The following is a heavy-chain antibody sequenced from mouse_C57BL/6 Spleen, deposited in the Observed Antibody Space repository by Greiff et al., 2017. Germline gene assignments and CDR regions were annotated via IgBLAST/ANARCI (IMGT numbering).Heavy chain of an antibody. CDR3: ARRSLTGTPFAY. V-gene: IGHV1-64*01. CDR2: IHPNSGST. D-gene: IGHD4-1*01. Sequence: QVHVKQSGAELVKPGASVKLSCKASGYTFTSYWMHWVKQRPGQGLEWIGMIHPNSGSTNYNEKFKSKATLTVDKSSSTAYMQLSSLTSEDSAVYYCARRSLTGTPFAYWGQGTLVTVSA. CDR1: GYTFTSYW. J-gene: IGHJ3*01.